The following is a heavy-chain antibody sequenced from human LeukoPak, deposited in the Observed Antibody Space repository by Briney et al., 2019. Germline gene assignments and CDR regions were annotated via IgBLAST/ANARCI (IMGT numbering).Heavy chain of an antibody. CDR3: ARDTSGYRRGSFDY. D-gene: IGHD3-22*01. Sequence: SETLSLTCTVSGGSISSYYWSWIRHPPGKGLEWIGYIYYSGGTNYNPSLKSRVTISVDTSNNQFSLKLSSVTAADTAVYYCARDTSGYRRGSFDYWGQGTLVTVSS. V-gene: IGHV4-59*01. CDR1: GGSISSYY. J-gene: IGHJ4*02. CDR2: IYYSGGT.